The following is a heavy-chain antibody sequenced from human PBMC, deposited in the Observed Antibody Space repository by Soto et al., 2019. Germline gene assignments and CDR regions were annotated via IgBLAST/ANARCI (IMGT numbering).Heavy chain of an antibody. D-gene: IGHD2-15*01. CDR1: GYTLTELS. V-gene: IGHV1-24*01. Sequence: ASVKVSCKVSGYTLTELSMHWVRQAPGKGLEWMGGFDPEDGETIYAQKFQGRVTMTEDTSTDTAYMELSSLRSEDTAVYYCATEARVVVVVAATPFYSYMDVWGKGTTVTVSS. CDR2: FDPEDGET. J-gene: IGHJ6*03. CDR3: ATEARVVVVVAATPFYSYMDV.